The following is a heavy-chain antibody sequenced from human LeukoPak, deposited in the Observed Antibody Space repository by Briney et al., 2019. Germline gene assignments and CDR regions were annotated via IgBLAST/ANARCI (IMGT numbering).Heavy chain of an antibody. J-gene: IGHJ6*02. CDR1: GGTFSSYA. CDR2: IIPIFGTA. V-gene: IGHV1-69*01. D-gene: IGHD2-15*01. Sequence: GSSVTVSFTASGGTFSSYAISWVRQAPGQGLEWMGGIIPIFGTANYAQKFQGRVTITADESTSTAYMELSSLRSEDTAVYYCARDRRRYCSGGSCYPGYYYYGMDVWGQGTTVTVSS. CDR3: ARDRRRYCSGGSCYPGYYYYGMDV.